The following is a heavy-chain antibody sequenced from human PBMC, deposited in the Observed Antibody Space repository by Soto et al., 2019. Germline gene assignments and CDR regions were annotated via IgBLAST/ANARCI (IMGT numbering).Heavy chain of an antibody. D-gene: IGHD5-12*01. CDR1: GFTSSSYW. Sequence: GGSLRLSCAASGFTSSSYWMSWVRQAPGKGLEWVANIKQDGSEKYYVDSVKGRFTISRDNAKNSLDLQMNSLRAEDTAVYYCARDEVATKTPYYYYMDVWGKGTTVTVSS. CDR2: IKQDGSEK. V-gene: IGHV3-7*01. J-gene: IGHJ6*03. CDR3: ARDEVATKTPYYYYMDV.